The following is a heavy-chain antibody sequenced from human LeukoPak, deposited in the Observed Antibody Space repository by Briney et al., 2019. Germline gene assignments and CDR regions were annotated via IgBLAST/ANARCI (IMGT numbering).Heavy chain of an antibody. D-gene: IGHD6-19*01. J-gene: IGHJ4*02. CDR1: GFTFSSYW. Sequence: GGSLRLSCAASGFTFSSYWMSWVRQAPGTGLEWVANMNQDGSEKYYVDSVKGRFTISRDNAENSLYLQMNSLRAEDTAVYYCARDDSGPDYWGQGTLVTVSS. CDR2: MNQDGSEK. CDR3: ARDDSGPDY. V-gene: IGHV3-7*01.